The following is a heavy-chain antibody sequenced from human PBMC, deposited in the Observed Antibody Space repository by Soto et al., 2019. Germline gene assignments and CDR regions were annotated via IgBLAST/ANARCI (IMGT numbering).Heavy chain of an antibody. CDR1: GFTFSSYA. D-gene: IGHD2-2*01. CDR2: ISGSGGST. CDR3: AKSIWEENCSSTSCYSWVIAYYYYYYYMDV. J-gene: IGHJ6*03. Sequence: GGSLRLSCAASGFTFSSYAMSWVRQAPGKGLEWVSAISGSGGSTYYADSVKGRFTISRDNSKKTLYLQMNSLRAEDTAVYYCAKSIWEENCSSTSCYSWVIAYYYYYYYMDVWGKGTTVTVSS. V-gene: IGHV3-23*01.